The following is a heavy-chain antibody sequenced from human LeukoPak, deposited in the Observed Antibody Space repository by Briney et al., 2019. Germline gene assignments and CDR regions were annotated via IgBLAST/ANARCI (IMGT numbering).Heavy chain of an antibody. D-gene: IGHD3-22*01. J-gene: IGHJ5*02. CDR2: IYPGDSDT. V-gene: IGHV5-51*01. CDR3: ARGSRLICNWFDP. CDR1: GYSFTSYW. Sequence: GESLKISCKGSGYSFTSYWIGWVRQMPGKGLEWMGVIYPGDSDTRYSPSFQGQVTISADKSISTAYLQWSSLKASDTAMYYCARGSRLICNWFDPWGQGTLVTVSS.